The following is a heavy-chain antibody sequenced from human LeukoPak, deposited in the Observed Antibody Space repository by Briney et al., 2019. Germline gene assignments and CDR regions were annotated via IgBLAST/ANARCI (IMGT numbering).Heavy chain of an antibody. Sequence: GGSLRLSCAASGFTFSDYYMTWIRQAPGKRLEWVGRIKSKTDGGTTDYAAPVKGRFTISRDDSKNTLYLQMNSLKTEDTAVYYCTTRGIAVAATEDYWGQGTLVTVSS. J-gene: IGHJ4*02. CDR2: IKSKTDGGTT. D-gene: IGHD6-19*01. CDR3: TTRGIAVAATEDY. V-gene: IGHV3-15*01. CDR1: GFTFSDYY.